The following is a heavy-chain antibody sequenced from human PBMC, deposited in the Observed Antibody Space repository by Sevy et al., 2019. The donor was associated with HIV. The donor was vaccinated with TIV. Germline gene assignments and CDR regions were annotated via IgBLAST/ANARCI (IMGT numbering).Heavy chain of an antibody. D-gene: IGHD3-22*01. CDR2: FDPEDGET. CDR1: GYTLTQLS. V-gene: IGHV1-24*01. Sequence: ASVKVSCKVSGYTLTQLSMHWVRQAPGKGLEWMGSFDPEDGETLYAQKFQGRVTMTEYTSTDTAYMELRSLRSEDTAVYYCATTKDYYDSSGSPFDYWGQGTLVTVSS. CDR3: ATTKDYYDSSGSPFDY. J-gene: IGHJ4*02.